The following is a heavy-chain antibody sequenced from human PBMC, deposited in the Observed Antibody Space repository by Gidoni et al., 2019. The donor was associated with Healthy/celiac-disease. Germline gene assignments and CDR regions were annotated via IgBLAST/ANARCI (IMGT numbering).Heavy chain of an antibody. V-gene: IGHV2-70*01. CDR1: GFSLSTSGMC. J-gene: IGHJ4*02. CDR2: IDWDDDK. CDR3: ARIQGTADEYYFDC. Sequence: QVTLRESGPALVKPTQTLTLTCTFSGFSLSTSGMCVSWIRQPPGKALEWLALIDWDDDKYYSTSLKTRLTISKDTSKNQVVLTMTNMDPVDTATYYCARIQGTADEYYFDCWGQGTLVTVSS.